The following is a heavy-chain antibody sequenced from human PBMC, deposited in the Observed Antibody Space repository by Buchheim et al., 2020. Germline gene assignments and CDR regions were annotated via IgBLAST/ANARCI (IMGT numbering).Heavy chain of an antibody. CDR1: GGSFSGYY. V-gene: IGHV4-34*01. CDR2: INHSGST. J-gene: IGHJ5*02. D-gene: IGHD6-6*01. CDR3: ARGVAARVGRSWFDP. Sequence: QVQLQQWGAGLLKPSETLSLTCAVYGGSFSGYYWSWIRQPPGKGLEWIGEINHSGSTNYNPSLKSRVTISVDTSKNQFSLQLSSVTAADTAVYYCARGVAARVGRSWFDPWGQGTL.